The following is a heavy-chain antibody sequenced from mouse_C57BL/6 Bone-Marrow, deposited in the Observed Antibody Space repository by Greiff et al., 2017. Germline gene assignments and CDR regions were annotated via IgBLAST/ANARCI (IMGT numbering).Heavy chain of an antibody. J-gene: IGHJ3*01. D-gene: IGHD2-3*01. CDR3: ARSRVWLLRALFAY. V-gene: IGHV1-82*01. Sequence: VHLVESGPELVKPGASVKISCKASGYAFSSSWMNWVKQRPGTGLEWIGRIYPGDGDTNYNGKFKGKATLTADKSSSTAYMQLSRLTSEDSAVYFCARSRVWLLRALFAYWGQGTLVTVSA. CDR2: IYPGDGDT. CDR1: GYAFSSSW.